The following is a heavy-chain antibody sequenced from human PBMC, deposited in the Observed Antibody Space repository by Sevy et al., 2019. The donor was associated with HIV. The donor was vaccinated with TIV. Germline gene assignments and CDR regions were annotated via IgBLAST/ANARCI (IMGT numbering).Heavy chain of an antibody. CDR3: ASTTVGYYYYNMDV. Sequence: GESLKISCAASGFIVSNSYMSWVRQAPGKGLEWVSVLYSAGSTYYADSVKGRFTISRDNSKNTLDLQMNSLRAEDTAVYYCASTTVGYYYYNMDVWGQGTTVTVSS. CDR1: GFIVSNSY. CDR2: LYSAGST. J-gene: IGHJ6*02. V-gene: IGHV3-53*01. D-gene: IGHD2-15*01.